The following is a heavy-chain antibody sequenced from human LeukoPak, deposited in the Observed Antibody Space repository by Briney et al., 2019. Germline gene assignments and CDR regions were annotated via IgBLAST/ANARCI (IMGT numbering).Heavy chain of an antibody. D-gene: IGHD3-10*01. CDR3: ARDNSRFGDGMDV. Sequence: GRSLRLSCAAAGFTFSSYGMHWVRQAPGKGLEWVAVIWYDGSKKYYSDSVKGRFTISRDNSKTTLYLQMNSLRAEDTAVYYCARDNSRFGDGMDVWGKGTTVTVSS. V-gene: IGHV3-33*01. CDR1: GFTFSSYG. CDR2: IWYDGSKK. J-gene: IGHJ6*04.